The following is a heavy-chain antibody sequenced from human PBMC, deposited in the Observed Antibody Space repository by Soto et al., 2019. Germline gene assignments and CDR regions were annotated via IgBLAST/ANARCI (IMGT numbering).Heavy chain of an antibody. Sequence: MDWVRQTPGKGLVWVARVNTDETRTSYADSVKGRFTVSRDNAKNTLYLQMNSLRAEDTAVYYCARVLNGQWYFDYWGQGTQVTVSS. J-gene: IGHJ4*02. CDR3: ARVLNGQWYFDY. V-gene: IGHV3-74*01. CDR2: VNTDETRT. D-gene: IGHD6-19*01.